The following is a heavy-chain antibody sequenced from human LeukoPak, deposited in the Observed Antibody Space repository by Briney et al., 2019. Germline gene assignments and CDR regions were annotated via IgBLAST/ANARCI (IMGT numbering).Heavy chain of an antibody. CDR2: IYHSGST. V-gene: IGHV4-38-2*01. CDR1: GYSISSGYH. Sequence: SETLSPTCAVSGYSISSGYHWGWIRQPPGKGLERIGSIYHSGSTYYNPSLKSRVTISVDTSKNHFSLKLSFVTAADTAVYYCARGGLTDHFDYWGQGTLVTVSS. D-gene: IGHD4/OR15-4a*01. J-gene: IGHJ4*02. CDR3: ARGGLTDHFDY.